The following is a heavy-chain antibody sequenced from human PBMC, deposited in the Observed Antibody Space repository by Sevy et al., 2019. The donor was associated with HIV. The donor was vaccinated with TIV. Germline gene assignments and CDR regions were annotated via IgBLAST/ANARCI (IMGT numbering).Heavy chain of an antibody. CDR1: GFTFSDYY. V-gene: IGHV3-11*06. J-gene: IGHJ4*02. Sequence: GGSLRLSCAASGFTFSDYYMSWIRQAPGKGLEWVSYISSSSSYTNYADSVKGRFTISRDNAKNSMYLQMNSLRAEDTAVYYCARECHYDSSGYYPGRPREVYYFDYWGQGTLVTVSS. CDR3: ARECHYDSSGYYPGRPREVYYFDY. D-gene: IGHD3-22*01. CDR2: ISSSSSYT.